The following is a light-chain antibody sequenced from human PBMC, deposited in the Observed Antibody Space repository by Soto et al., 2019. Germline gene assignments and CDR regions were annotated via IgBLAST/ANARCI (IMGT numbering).Light chain of an antibody. J-gene: IGKJ4*01. CDR1: QSVSSD. V-gene: IGKV3-11*01. CDR3: QQRSNWPLT. Sequence: IVLTQSPTTLCFSPGDRATLTCRASQSVSSDLAWYQQKPGQAPRLLIYDASNRATGIPARFSGSGSGTDFTLTISSLEPEDFAVYYCQQRSNWPLTFGGGTKVDIK. CDR2: DAS.